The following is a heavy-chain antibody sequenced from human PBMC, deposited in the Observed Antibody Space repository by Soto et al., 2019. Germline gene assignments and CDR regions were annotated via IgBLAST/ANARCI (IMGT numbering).Heavy chain of an antibody. D-gene: IGHD6-13*01. Sequence: LRLSCAASGFTFDSCVMSWVRQAPVKGLEWLSLISGSGRYTDYADSVKGRFTISRDNSKNTLYLQMNSLRVEDTAVYYCAKDPPSERMQPDYGMDVWGQGTTVTVSS. J-gene: IGHJ6*02. CDR1: GFTFDSCV. CDR3: AKDPPSERMQPDYGMDV. CDR2: ISGSGRYT. V-gene: IGHV3-23*01.